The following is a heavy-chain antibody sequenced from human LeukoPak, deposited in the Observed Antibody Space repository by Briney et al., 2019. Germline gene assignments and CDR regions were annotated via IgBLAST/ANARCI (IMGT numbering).Heavy chain of an antibody. CDR3: ARVRQQWLAPLDY. V-gene: IGHV4-59*11. J-gene: IGHJ4*02. D-gene: IGHD6-19*01. Sequence: SETLSLTCTVSGGAISSHFWSWIRQPPGKGLEWIGYIYHNGTTKYNPSLKSRVTISIDTSKNQFSLKLSSVTAADTAVYYCARVRQQWLAPLDYWGQGTLVTVSS. CDR2: IYHNGTT. CDR1: GGAISSHF.